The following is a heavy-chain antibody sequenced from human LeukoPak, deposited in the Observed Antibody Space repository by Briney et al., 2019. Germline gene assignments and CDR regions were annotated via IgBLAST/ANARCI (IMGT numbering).Heavy chain of an antibody. Sequence: ASVKVSCKASGGTFSSYAISWVRQAPGQGLEWMGGIIPIFGTANYAQKFQGRVTITADKSTSTAYMGLSSLRSEDTAVYYCARGAGDIVVVPAAWSPYFDYWGQGTLVTVSS. CDR3: ARGAGDIVVVPAAWSPYFDY. CDR1: GGTFSSYA. CDR2: IIPIFGTA. V-gene: IGHV1-69*06. D-gene: IGHD2-2*01. J-gene: IGHJ4*02.